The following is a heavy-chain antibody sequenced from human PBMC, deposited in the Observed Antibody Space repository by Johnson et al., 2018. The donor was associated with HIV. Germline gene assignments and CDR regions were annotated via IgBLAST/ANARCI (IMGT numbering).Heavy chain of an antibody. D-gene: IGHD2-8*02. V-gene: IGHV3-30*04. CDR1: GFTFSTYA. CDR2: ISYDGANK. CDR3: ARDNEDIVLVGAFDI. Sequence: HVQLVESGGGLIQPGGSLRLSCAASGFTFSTYAMHWVRQTPGKGLEWVAIISYDGANKYYADSVKGRFTISRDNSKNTLYLQMNSLRAEDTAVYYCARDNEDIVLVGAFDIWGQGTMVTVSS. J-gene: IGHJ3*02.